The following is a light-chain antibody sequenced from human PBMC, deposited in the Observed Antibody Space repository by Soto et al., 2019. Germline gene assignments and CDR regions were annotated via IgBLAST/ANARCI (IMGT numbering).Light chain of an antibody. J-gene: IGKJ2*01. CDR2: GAS. Sequence: EIVLTQSPGTLSLSPRERATLSCRASQSVSSNHLAWYQQKPGQAPRLLIYGASRRATGIPDRFSGSGSGTDVTLTISRLEPEDFAVYYCQQYGSSTYTFGQGTKVEIK. CDR1: QSVSSNH. CDR3: QQYGSSTYT. V-gene: IGKV3-20*01.